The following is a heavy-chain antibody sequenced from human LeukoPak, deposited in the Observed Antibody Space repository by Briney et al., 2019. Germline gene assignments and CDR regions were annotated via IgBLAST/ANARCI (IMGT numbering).Heavy chain of an antibody. V-gene: IGHV4-34*01. J-gene: IGHJ4*02. CDR1: GGSFSGYH. Sequence: TLSLTRAVHGGSFSGYHWNWIRHSPGKGLDRSGEINDRGHTNYNPPLASPITISVDTPKKQLPLNLSSVTAADTAVYYCARDPTTVVTTPYYFDFWGQGTLVTVSS. CDR2: INDRGHT. D-gene: IGHD4-23*01. CDR3: ARDPTTVVTTPYYFDF.